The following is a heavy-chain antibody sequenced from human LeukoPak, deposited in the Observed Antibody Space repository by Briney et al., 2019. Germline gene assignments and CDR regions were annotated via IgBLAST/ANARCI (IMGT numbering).Heavy chain of an antibody. Sequence: SQTLSLTCTVSGGSISSNSDYWSWIRQPAGKELEWIGRFYSSGSTSYNPSLKSRVTISVVTSKDQFSLRLTSVTAADTAVYYCARESITIFGVVIGNAFDIWGQGTMVTVSS. J-gene: IGHJ3*02. CDR2: FYSSGST. D-gene: IGHD3-3*01. CDR3: ARESITIFGVVIGNAFDI. CDR1: GGSISSNSDY. V-gene: IGHV4-61*02.